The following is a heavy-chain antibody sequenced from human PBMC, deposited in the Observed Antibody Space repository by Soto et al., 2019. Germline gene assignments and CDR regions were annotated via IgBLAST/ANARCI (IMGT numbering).Heavy chain of an antibody. D-gene: IGHD3-16*01. CDR1: VGSISSGGYY. V-gene: IGHV4-31*03. CDR2: IYYSGST. J-gene: IGHJ4*02. Sequence: SETLSLTGTVSVGSISSGGYYCSWIRQHPGKGLEWIGYIYYSGSTYYNPSLKSRVTISVDTSKNQFSLKLSSVTAADTAVYYCARAVANYGITFRPVEYWGQGTRVNVSS. CDR3: ARAVANYGITFRPVEY.